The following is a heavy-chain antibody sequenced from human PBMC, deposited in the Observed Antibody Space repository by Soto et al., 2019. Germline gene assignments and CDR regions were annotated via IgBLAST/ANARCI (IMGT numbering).Heavy chain of an antibody. Sequence: SETLSLTCTVSGGTISRYYWSWIRQPPGKGLEWIGYMYNTGSTVYNPSFKSRVTISVDTSKNQFSLKLNSVTAADTAVYYCARDLWGYCGTDCYPLDVWGQGTTVTV. CDR1: GGTISRYY. J-gene: IGHJ6*02. D-gene: IGHD2-21*02. CDR3: ARDLWGYCGTDCYPLDV. CDR2: MYNTGST. V-gene: IGHV4-59*01.